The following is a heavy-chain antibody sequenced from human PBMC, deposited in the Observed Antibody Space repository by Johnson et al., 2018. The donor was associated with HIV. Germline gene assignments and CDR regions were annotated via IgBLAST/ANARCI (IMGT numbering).Heavy chain of an antibody. CDR2: ISYDGSYK. CDR3: ARSQTMIVDGADAFDI. V-gene: IGHV3-30*04. CDR1: GFTFSNYA. J-gene: IGHJ3*02. Sequence: QVQLVESGGGVVQPGRSLRLSCAASGFTFSNYAMHWVRQAPGKGLEWLSVISYDGSYKYYADSVKGRFTISRDNSKNTLYLQMNSLRAEDTAVYYCARSQTMIVDGADAFDIWGQGTMVTVSS. D-gene: IGHD3-22*01.